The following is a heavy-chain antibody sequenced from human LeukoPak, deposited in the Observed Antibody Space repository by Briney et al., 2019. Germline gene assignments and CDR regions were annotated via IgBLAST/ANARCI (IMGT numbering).Heavy chain of an antibody. Sequence: GGSLRLSCAASGVTFSNAWMSWVRQAPGKGLEWVGRIKSKSDGGTTDYASPVKGRFTISRDDSKNTLYLQMNSLKTEDTAVYYCTTDTPMYYYGSGSSTRFDPWGQGTLVTVSS. D-gene: IGHD3-10*01. CDR3: TTDTPMYYYGSGSSTRFDP. CDR2: IKSKSDGGTT. J-gene: IGHJ5*02. CDR1: GVTFSNAW. V-gene: IGHV3-15*01.